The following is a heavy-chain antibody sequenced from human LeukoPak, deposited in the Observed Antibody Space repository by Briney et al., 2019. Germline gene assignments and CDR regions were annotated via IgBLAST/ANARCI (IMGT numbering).Heavy chain of an antibody. CDR1: GFTFSSYA. CDR3: ARGGPTWRPYYFDY. D-gene: IGHD3-10*01. V-gene: IGHV3-33*08. Sequence: PGGSLRLSCAASGFTFSSYAMSWVRQAPGKGLEWVAVIWFDGSNQYQTDSVKGRFTVSRDNSKNMLYLEMNRLRAEDTAMYYCARGGPTWRPYYFDYWGQGTLVTVSS. CDR2: IWFDGSNQ. J-gene: IGHJ4*02.